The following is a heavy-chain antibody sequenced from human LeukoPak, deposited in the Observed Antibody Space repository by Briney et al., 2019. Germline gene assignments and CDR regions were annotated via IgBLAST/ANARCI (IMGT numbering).Heavy chain of an antibody. J-gene: IGHJ3*02. V-gene: IGHV4-34*01. CDR3: AGKGGIWGSYRDSAFDI. CDR2: INHSGST. Sequence: SETLSLTCAVYGGSFSGYYWSWIRQPPGKGLEWIGEINHSGSTNYNPSLKSRVTISVDTSKNQFSLKLSSVTAADTAVYYCAGKGGIWGSYRDSAFDIWGQGTMVTVSS. D-gene: IGHD3-16*02. CDR1: GGSFSGYY.